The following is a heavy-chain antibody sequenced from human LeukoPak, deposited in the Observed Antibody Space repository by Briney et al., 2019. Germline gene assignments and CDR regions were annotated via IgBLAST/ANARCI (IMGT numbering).Heavy chain of an antibody. Sequence: PGGSLRLPCAASGFTFSSYCMLWVRQAPPKELEGVAFIRSDETNKYYADSAKDRFTISRDNSKNTMYLQMNSLRAEDTAVYYCSKAEKWLQITLDGWGKGTLVTVSS. CDR1: GFTFSSYC. J-gene: IGHJ1*01. V-gene: IGHV3-30*02. CDR3: SKAEKWLQITLDG. D-gene: IGHD5-24*01. CDR2: IRSDETNK.